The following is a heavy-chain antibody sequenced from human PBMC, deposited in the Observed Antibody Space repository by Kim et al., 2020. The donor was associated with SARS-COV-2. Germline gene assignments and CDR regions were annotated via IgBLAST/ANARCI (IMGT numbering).Heavy chain of an antibody. V-gene: IGHV3-33*06. CDR1: GFTFSSYA. J-gene: IGHJ1*01. Sequence: GGSLRLSCAASGFTFSSYAMHWVRQAPGKGLEWVAVIWYDGSNKYYADSVKGRFPISRDNSKNTLYLRMNSLRAEDTAVYYCAKPGGYSYGSGEYFQHWGQGTLLTFS. CDR3: AKPGGYSYGSGEYFQH. CDR2: IWYDGSNK. D-gene: IGHD5-18*01.